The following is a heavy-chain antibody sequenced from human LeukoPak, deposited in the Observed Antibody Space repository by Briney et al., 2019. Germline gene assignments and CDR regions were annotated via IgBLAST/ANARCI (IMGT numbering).Heavy chain of an antibody. CDR1: GFTFSSHG. CDR2: ISGSGDNT. CDR3: AKVTYGSGTYGAFDY. V-gene: IGHV3-23*01. J-gene: IGHJ4*02. D-gene: IGHD3-10*01. Sequence: GGSLRLSCAASGFTFSSHGMSWVRQAPGKGLEWVSTISGSGDNTYYADSVKGRFAISRDNSKNTLYLQMNSLRAEDTAVYYCAKVTYGSGTYGAFDYWGQGTLVTVSS.